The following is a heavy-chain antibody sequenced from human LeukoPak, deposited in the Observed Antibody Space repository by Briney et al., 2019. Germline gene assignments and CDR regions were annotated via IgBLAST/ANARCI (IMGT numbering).Heavy chain of an antibody. CDR3: ARESKLRYFGPGGMDV. D-gene: IGHD3-9*01. CDR2: INHSGST. V-gene: IGHV4-34*01. J-gene: IGHJ6*02. CDR1: GGSFSGYY. Sequence: KPSETLSLTCAVYGGSFSGYYWSWIRQPPGKGLEWIGEINHSGSTNYNPFLKSRVTISVDTSKNQFSLKLSSVTAADTAVYYCARESKLRYFGPGGMDVWGQGTTVTVSS.